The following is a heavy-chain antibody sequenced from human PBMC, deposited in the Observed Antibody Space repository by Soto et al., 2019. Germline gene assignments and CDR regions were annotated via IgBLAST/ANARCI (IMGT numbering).Heavy chain of an antibody. CDR2: INHSGST. J-gene: IGHJ6*03. V-gene: IGHV4-34*01. CDR3: ARERRDYDYIWGSYPYPGLGYKDV. D-gene: IGHD3-16*01. CDR1: GGSFSGYY. Sequence: QVQLQQWGAGLLKPSETLSLTCAVYGGSFSGYYWSWIRQPPGKGLEWIGEINHSGSTNYNPSLKSRVTISVDTSKNQFSLKLSSVTAADTAVYYCARERRDYDYIWGSYPYPGLGYKDVWGKGTTVTVSS.